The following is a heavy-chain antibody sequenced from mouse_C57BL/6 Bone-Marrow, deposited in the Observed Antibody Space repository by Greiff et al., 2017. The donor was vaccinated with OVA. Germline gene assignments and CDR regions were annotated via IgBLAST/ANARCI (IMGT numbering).Heavy chain of an antibody. CDR1: GYTFTSYG. Sequence: EVQLQQSGAELVRPGSSVKMSCKTSGYTFTSYGINWVKQRPGQGLEWIGYIYSGNGYTEYNEKFKGKATLTSDKTSSAAYMQLSSLTSEDSAIYCCARWYYEYDGDYGGQGTTLTVSS. CDR3: ARWYYEYDGDY. J-gene: IGHJ2*01. CDR2: IYSGNGYT. D-gene: IGHD2-4*01. V-gene: IGHV1-58*01.